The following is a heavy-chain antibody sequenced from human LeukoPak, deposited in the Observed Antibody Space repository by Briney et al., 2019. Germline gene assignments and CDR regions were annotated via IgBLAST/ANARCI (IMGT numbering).Heavy chain of an antibody. CDR1: GGSISSYY. CDR3: ARENSGSYREFDY. Sequence: SETLSLNCTVSGGSISSYYWSWIRQPAGKGLEWIGRIYTSGSTNYNASLKSRVSMSVDTSKNQFSLKLSSVTAADTAVFYCARENSGSYREFDYWGQGTLVTVSS. J-gene: IGHJ4*02. D-gene: IGHD1-26*01. CDR2: IYTSGST. V-gene: IGHV4-4*07.